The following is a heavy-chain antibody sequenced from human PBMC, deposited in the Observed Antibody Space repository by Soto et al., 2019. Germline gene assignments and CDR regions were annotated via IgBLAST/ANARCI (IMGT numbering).Heavy chain of an antibody. D-gene: IGHD3-16*01. CDR3: TRDDSRGRSSAFDI. J-gene: IGHJ3*02. Sequence: EVQLVESGGGLVQPGGSLRLSCAASGFTFSDHHIDWVRQAPGKGLEWVGRSRNKAKSYTTEYAASVKGRFTISRDDSKSSLFLQMHSLKIEDTAMYYCTRDDSRGRSSAFDIWGQGTMVTVSS. CDR2: SRNKAKSYTT. V-gene: IGHV3-72*01. CDR1: GFTFSDHH.